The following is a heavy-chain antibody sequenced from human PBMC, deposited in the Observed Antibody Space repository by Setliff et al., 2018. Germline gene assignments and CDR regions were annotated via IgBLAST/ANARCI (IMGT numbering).Heavy chain of an antibody. Sequence: HPGGSLRLSCAASGFTFDDYTMHWVRQAPGKGLEWVSLISWDGGSTYYADSVKGRFTISRDNSKNSLYLQMNSLRTEDTALYYCAKDMGSGYSSGFDSWGQGTQVTVSS. CDR1: GFTFDDYT. V-gene: IGHV3-43*01. CDR3: AKDMGSGYSSGFDS. D-gene: IGHD6-19*01. CDR2: ISWDGGST. J-gene: IGHJ4*02.